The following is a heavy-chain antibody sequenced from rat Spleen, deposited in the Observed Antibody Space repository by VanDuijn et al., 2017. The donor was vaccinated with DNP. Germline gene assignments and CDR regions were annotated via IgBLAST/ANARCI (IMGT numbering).Heavy chain of an antibody. Sequence: EVQLVESGGGLVQPGRSLKLSCAASGFTFSNYDMAWIRQAPGKGLEWVASINTDGGSTYYPDSVNGRFTISRDNAENTVYLQMNSLRSEDTATYYCAKDTTGIDFDYWGQGVMVTVSS. J-gene: IGHJ2*01. CDR1: GFTFSNYD. CDR3: AKDTTGIDFDY. CDR2: INTDGGST. V-gene: IGHV5-58*01. D-gene: IGHD1-7*01.